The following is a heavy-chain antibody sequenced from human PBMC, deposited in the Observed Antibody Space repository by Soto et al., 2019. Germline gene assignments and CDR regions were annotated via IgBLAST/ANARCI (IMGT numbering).Heavy chain of an antibody. J-gene: IGHJ1*01. CDR1: GFTFSSYG. CDR3: AKDQSGYYDSSGYSRFSEYFQH. V-gene: IGHV3-30*18. D-gene: IGHD3-22*01. Sequence: QVQLVESGGGVVQPGRSLRLSCAASGFTFSSYGMHWVRQAPGKGLEWVAVISYDGSNKYYADSVKGRFTISRDNSKNTLYPQMNRLRAEDTAVYYCAKDQSGYYDSSGYSRFSEYFQHWGQGTLVTVSS. CDR2: ISYDGSNK.